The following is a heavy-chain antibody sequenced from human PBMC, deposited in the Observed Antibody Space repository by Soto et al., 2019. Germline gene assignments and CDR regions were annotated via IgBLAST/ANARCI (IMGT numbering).Heavy chain of an antibody. Sequence: GGSLRLSCAASGFTFSDYYMSWIRQAPGKGLEWVSYISSSGSTIYYADSVKGRFTISRDNAKNSLYLQMNSLGAEDTAVYYCASMAVAIDAFDIWGQETMVTVSS. CDR3: ASMAVAIDAFDI. CDR1: GFTFSDYY. D-gene: IGHD2-21*01. J-gene: IGHJ3*02. CDR2: ISSSGSTI. V-gene: IGHV3-11*01.